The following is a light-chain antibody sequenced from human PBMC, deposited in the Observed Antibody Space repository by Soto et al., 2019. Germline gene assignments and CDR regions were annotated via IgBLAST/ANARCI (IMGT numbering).Light chain of an antibody. CDR3: SSYTSSSTLNWV. CDR2: EVS. CDR1: SSDVGGYNY. V-gene: IGLV2-14*01. Sequence: QSVLTQPASVSGSPGQSITISCTGTSSDVGGYNYVSWYQQHPGKAPKLMIYEVSNRPSGVSNRFSGSKSGNTASLTISGLQAEAEADYYCSSYTSSSTLNWVFGGGTQLTVL. J-gene: IGLJ3*02.